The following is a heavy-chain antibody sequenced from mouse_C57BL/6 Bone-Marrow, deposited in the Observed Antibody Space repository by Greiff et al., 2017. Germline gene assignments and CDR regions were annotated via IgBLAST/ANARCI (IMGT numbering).Heavy chain of an antibody. D-gene: IGHD1-1*01. V-gene: IGHV2-4*01. CDR2: IWSGGST. CDR3: AKKGGSSWYFDV. CDR1: GFSLTSYG. Sequence: QVQLQQSGPGLVQPSQSLYITCTVSGFSLTSYGVHWVRQPPGKGLEWLGVIWSGGSTDYNAAFISRLGISKDNSKSQVFFKMNSLQADDTAIYYCAKKGGSSWYFDVWGTGTTVTVSS. J-gene: IGHJ1*03.